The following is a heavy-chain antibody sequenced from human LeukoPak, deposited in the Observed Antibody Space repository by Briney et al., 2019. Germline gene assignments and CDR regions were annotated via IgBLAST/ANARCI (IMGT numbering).Heavy chain of an antibody. CDR2: ISSSSGYI. V-gene: IGHV3-21*01. J-gene: IGHJ6*03. CDR3: ARGRRGADYYMDV. CDR1: GFTFSSYS. D-gene: IGHD1-26*01. Sequence: PGGSLRLSCAASGFTFSSYSMNWVRQAPGKGLEWVSSISSSSGYIYYADSVKGRFTISRDNAKNSLYLQMNSLRAEDTAVYYCARGRRGADYYMDVWGKGTTVTVSS.